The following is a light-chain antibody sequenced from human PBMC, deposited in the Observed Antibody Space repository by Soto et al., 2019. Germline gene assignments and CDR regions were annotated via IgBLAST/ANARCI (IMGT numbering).Light chain of an antibody. CDR1: QSVGTN. CDR2: AAS. Sequence: TVISHSLSTLCVSPQEKVTFSCRASQSVGTNLAWYQQKPGQAPRLLIYAASTRATGIPARFSGSGSGTDFTLTISSLQSDDFAVYYCQQYNNWASAQGARLEI. V-gene: IGKV3-15*01. CDR3: QQYNNWA. J-gene: IGKJ5*01.